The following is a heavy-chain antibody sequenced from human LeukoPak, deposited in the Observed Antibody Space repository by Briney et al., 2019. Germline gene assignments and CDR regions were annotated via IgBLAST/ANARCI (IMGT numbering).Heavy chain of an antibody. Sequence: ASVKVSCKASGYTFTSYYMHWVRQATGQGLEWMGWMNPSSGHSGYAQKFQGRVTMTKNTSINTAYMELSSLRSEDTAVYYCARGGSSVRLIDYWGQGTLVTVSS. D-gene: IGHD3-10*01. CDR2: MNPSSGHS. J-gene: IGHJ4*02. V-gene: IGHV1-8*02. CDR3: ARGGSSVRLIDY. CDR1: GYTFTSYY.